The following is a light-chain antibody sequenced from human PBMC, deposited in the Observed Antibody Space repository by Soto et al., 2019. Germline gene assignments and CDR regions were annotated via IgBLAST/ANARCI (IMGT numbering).Light chain of an antibody. CDR1: SGHSSYA. CDR2: VDSDGRH. CDR3: QTWGTGTWV. Sequence: QAVVTQSPSASASLGASVRLTCTLSSGHSSYAIAWHQQQPEKGPRYLMKVDSDGRHSKGDGIPDRFSGSSSGAERYLTISSLQSEDEADYYCQTWGTGTWVFGGRTKLTVL. J-gene: IGLJ3*02. V-gene: IGLV4-69*01.